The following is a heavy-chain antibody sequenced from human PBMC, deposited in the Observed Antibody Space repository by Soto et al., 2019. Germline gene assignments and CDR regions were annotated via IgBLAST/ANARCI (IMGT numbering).Heavy chain of an antibody. CDR2: IGDSGGST. J-gene: IGHJ6*02. CDR1: XFTFSSYA. V-gene: IGHV3-23*01. D-gene: IGHD1-26*01. CDR3: AKEMYSGSYLVYYYGMDV. Sequence: SLRLSCAASXFTFSSYAMTWVRQAPGKGRDWVSGIGDSGGSTYYAGSVKGRFTIYRDNSKNTLYLQMNSLRAEDTAVYYCAKEMYSGSYLVYYYGMDVGGQGTTVTV.